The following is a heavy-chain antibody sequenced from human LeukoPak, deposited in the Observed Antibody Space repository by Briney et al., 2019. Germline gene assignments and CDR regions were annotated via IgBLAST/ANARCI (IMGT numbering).Heavy chain of an antibody. D-gene: IGHD3-22*01. CDR1: GFTFSSYE. J-gene: IGHJ4*02. V-gene: IGHV3-48*03. CDR3: ARGSRYASSGYSNY. Sequence: GGSLRLSCAASGFTFSSYEMNWVRQAPGRGLEWVSYISTSGSTIYYADSVKGRFTISRDNAKNSLYLQMNSLRAEDTAVYYCARGSRYASSGYSNYWGQGTLVTVSS. CDR2: ISTSGSTI.